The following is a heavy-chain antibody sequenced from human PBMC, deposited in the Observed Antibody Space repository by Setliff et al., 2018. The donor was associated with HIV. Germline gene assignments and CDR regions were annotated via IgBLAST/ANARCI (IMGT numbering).Heavy chain of an antibody. J-gene: IGHJ3*02. CDR3: ARVSRNLYGHLDGFYI. V-gene: IGHV5-51*01. Sequence: GESLKISCRASGYSFTDYWIGWVRQMPGKGLECMGIIYPGDSETKYSPSFQGQVTISVDKSFNTAYLQWSSLRASDTTMYYCARVSRNLYGHLDGFYIWGHGTMVTVSS. CDR2: IYPGDSET. D-gene: IGHD3-10*01. CDR1: GYSFTDYW.